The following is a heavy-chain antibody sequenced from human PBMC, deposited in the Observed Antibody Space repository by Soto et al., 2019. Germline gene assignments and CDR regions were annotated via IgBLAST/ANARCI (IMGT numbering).Heavy chain of an antibody. CDR2: IYYSGST. D-gene: IGHD3-22*01. CDR3: ARVDLGITMTLGAFDI. V-gene: IGHV4-31*03. Sequence: SETLSLTCTVSGGSISSGGYYWSWIRQHPGKGLEWIGYIYYSGSTYYNPSLKSRVTISVDTSKNQFSLKLSSVTAADTAVYYYARVDLGITMTLGAFDIWGQGTMVTVSS. CDR1: GGSISSGGYY. J-gene: IGHJ3*02.